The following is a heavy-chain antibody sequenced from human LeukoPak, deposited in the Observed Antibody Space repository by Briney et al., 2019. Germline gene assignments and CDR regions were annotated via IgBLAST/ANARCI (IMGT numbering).Heavy chain of an antibody. J-gene: IGHJ5*02. Sequence: SETLSLTCTVSGDSISSGNYYWGWIRQPPGKGLEWIGSIYYSGSTYYNPSLKSRVTISVDTSKNQFSLKLSSVTAADTAVYYCARRVSYRNRFDLWGQGTLVTVSS. CDR3: ARRVSYRNRFDL. D-gene: IGHD1-26*01. CDR2: IYYSGST. CDR1: GDSISSGNYY. V-gene: IGHV4-39*01.